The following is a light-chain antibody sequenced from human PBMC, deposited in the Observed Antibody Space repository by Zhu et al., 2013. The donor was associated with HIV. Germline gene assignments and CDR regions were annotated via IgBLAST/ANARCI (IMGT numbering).Light chain of an antibody. Sequence: QSALTQPASASGSPGQSVTISCTGTGSDVGGSNFVTWYQQHPGKAPKFIIYEVNKRPSGVSNRFSGSKSGNTAFLTISGLQAEDEATYHCSSYATNTTPWVFGGGTKLTVL. CDR2: EVN. V-gene: IGLV2-14*01. J-gene: IGLJ3*02. CDR1: GSDVGGSNF. CDR3: SSYATNTTPWV.